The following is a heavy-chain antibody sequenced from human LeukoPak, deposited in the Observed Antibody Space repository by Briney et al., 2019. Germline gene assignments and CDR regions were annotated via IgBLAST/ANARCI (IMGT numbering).Heavy chain of an antibody. J-gene: IGHJ4*02. Sequence: PGGSLRLSCAASGFTFSNYEMNWVRQAPGKGLEWVSYINSDGSTIYYADSVKGRFTMTRDNAKNSLYLQMNSLRAEDTAVYYCAKVVRSSGSIYPSSECWGQGTLVTVSS. CDR3: AKVVRSSGSIYPSSEC. CDR1: GFTFSNYE. CDR2: INSDGSTI. D-gene: IGHD2-2*01. V-gene: IGHV3-48*03.